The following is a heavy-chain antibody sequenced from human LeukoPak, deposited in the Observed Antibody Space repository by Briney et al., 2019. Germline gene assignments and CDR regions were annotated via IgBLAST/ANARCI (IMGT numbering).Heavy chain of an antibody. CDR2: ISSSSSYI. J-gene: IGHJ4*02. D-gene: IGHD1-7*01. V-gene: IGHV3-21*01. CDR1: GFTFSDYS. Sequence: NSGGSLRLSCAASGFTFSDYSMNWVRQAPGKGLEWVSSISSSSSYIYYADSVKGRFTISRDNAKNSLYLQMNSLRAEDTAVYYCARVIRLELNNWGQGTLVTVSS. CDR3: ARVIRLELNN.